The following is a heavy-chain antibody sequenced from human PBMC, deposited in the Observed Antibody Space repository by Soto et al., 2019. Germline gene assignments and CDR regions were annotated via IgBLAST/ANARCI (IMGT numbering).Heavy chain of an antibody. CDR3: ARDSLSRAAAAPDY. V-gene: IGHV1-18*01. Sequence: ASVKVSCKASGYTFTSYGISWVRQAPGQGLEWMGWISAYNGNTNYAQKLQGRVTMTTDTSTSTAYMELRSLRSDDTAVYYCARDSLSRAAAAPDYWGQGTLVTVSS. CDR1: GYTFTSYG. D-gene: IGHD6-13*01. J-gene: IGHJ4*02. CDR2: ISAYNGNT.